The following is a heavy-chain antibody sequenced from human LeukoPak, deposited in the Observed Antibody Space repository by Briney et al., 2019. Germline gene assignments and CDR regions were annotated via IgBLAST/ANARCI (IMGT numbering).Heavy chain of an antibody. J-gene: IGHJ5*02. CDR2: ISSSSSYI. CDR1: GITFSSYS. Sequence: PGGSLRLSCAASGITFSSYSMNWVRQAPGKGLEWVSCISSSSSYIYYADSVKGRFTISRDNAKNSLYLQMNSLRAEDTAAYYCARGLNWKYGWFDPWGQGTLVTVSS. V-gene: IGHV3-21*01. D-gene: IGHD1-7*01. CDR3: ARGLNWKYGWFDP.